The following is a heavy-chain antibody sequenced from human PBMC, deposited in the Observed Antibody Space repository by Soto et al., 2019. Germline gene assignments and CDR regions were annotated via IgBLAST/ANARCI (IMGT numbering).Heavy chain of an antibody. CDR3: ARAYCSGGSCYPPYFDY. CDR2: IIPIFGTA. Sequence: QVQLVQSGAEVKKPGSSVKVSCKASGGTFSSYAISWVRQAPGQGLEWMGGIIPIFGTANYAQKFQGRVTITADESTSTAYMELSSLRSEYTAVYYCARAYCSGGSCYPPYFDYWGQGTLVTVSS. J-gene: IGHJ4*02. D-gene: IGHD2-15*01. CDR1: GGTFSSYA. V-gene: IGHV1-69*01.